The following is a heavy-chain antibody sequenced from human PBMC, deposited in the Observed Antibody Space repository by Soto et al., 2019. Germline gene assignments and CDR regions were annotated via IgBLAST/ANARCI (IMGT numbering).Heavy chain of an antibody. Sequence: HPGGSLRLCCVASGYTLSDYSMNWVRQAPGKGLEWVSYFSTSRKYIYYADSVRGRFTISRDDAKNSLYLQLNSLRDEDTALYYCVRDRDWSFDIWGQGTMVTVSS. V-gene: IGHV3-48*02. D-gene: IGHD3-9*01. CDR2: FSTSRKYI. CDR3: VRDRDWSFDI. CDR1: GYTLSDYS. J-gene: IGHJ3*02.